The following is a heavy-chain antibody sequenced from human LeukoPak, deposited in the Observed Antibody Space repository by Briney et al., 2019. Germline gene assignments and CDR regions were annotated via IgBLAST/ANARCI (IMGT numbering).Heavy chain of an antibody. V-gene: IGHV3-43*01. J-gene: IGHJ5*02. CDR3: ARVEVALSQES. D-gene: IGHD3-10*01. CDR2: ISWDGGST. Sequence: GSLRLSCAASGFTFDDYTMHWVRQAPGKGLEWVSLISWDGGSTYYADSVKGRFTISRDNSKNSLYLQMNSLRAEDTAVYYCARVEVALSQESWGQGTLVTVSS. CDR1: GFTFDDYT.